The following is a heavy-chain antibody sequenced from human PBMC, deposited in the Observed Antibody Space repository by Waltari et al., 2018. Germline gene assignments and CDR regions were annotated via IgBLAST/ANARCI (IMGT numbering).Heavy chain of an antibody. CDR3: VRDRAFSGYGYDAFDM. V-gene: IGHV3-30-3*01. D-gene: IGHD5-12*01. CDR1: GFTFSDKN. Sequence: QVKLVESGGGVVQSGRSLSLSCVVSGFTFSDKNMPWVRQAPGKGLEWVAVISYDGGDKYYADSMKGRFTISRDNSNNTLYLQMTSLGPEDTALYFCVRDRAFSGYGYDAFDMWGQGTMVTVSS. CDR2: ISYDGGDK. J-gene: IGHJ3*02.